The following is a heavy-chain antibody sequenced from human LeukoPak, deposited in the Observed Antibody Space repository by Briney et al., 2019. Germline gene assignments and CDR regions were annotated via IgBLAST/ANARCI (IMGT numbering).Heavy chain of an antibody. J-gene: IGHJ4*02. CDR3: ARDPDSSSWYVDY. CDR1: GFTFSRYS. Sequence: PGGSLRLSCAASGFTFSRYSMNWVRQAPGKGLEWVSYISSSSSTIYYADSVKGRFTISRDNAKNSLYLQMNSLRAEDTAVYYCARDPDSSSWYVDYWGQGTLVTVSS. V-gene: IGHV3-48*01. D-gene: IGHD6-13*01. CDR2: ISSSSSTI.